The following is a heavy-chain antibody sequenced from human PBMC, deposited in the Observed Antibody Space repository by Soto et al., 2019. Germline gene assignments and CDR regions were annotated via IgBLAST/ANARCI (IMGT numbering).Heavy chain of an antibody. CDR1: TFNFTSYA. J-gene: IGHJ4*02. CDR3: AKWGIIVR. CDR2: ISYDGRDK. V-gene: IGHV3-30-3*02. D-gene: IGHD3-22*01. Sequence: QVQLVESGGGVVQPGTSLRLSCAASTFNFTSYAMHWVRQAPGKGLEWVAVISYDGRDKFYADSVKGRFTISRDNSKHTLYLHRNNLRTDDTAMYHCAKWGIIVRWGQGTVVTVSS.